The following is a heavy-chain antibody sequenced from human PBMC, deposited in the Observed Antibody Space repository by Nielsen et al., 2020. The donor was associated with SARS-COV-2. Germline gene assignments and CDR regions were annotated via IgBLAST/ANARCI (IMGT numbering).Heavy chain of an antibody. J-gene: IGHJ6*03. Sequence: GESLKISCAASGFTFSSYAMSWVRQAPGKGLEWVSVIYSGGSTYYADSVKGRFTISRDNSKNTLYLQMNSLRAEDTAVYYCARVGGLTWYYYMDVWGKGTTVTVSS. CDR1: GFTFSSYA. CDR2: IYSGGST. D-gene: IGHD3-16*01. CDR3: ARVGGLTWYYYMDV. V-gene: IGHV3-53*01.